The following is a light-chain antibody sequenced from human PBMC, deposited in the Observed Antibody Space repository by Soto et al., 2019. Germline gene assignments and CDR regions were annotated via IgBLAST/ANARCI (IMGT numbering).Light chain of an antibody. J-gene: IGKJ5*01. Sequence: EIGLTQSPGTRALSPVERATRCCRASQSVSSSYLVWYQQKPGQAPRNIIYSTSSRATGIPDRFSGSGSGTDLTLTISSLEPEDCAVYSCQQRSHWPPITYGQGTRVEIK. CDR2: STS. CDR1: QSVSSSY. CDR3: QQRSHWPPIT. V-gene: IGKV3D-20*02.